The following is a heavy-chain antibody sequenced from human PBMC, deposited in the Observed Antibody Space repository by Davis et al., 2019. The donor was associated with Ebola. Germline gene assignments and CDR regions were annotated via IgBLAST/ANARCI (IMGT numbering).Heavy chain of an antibody. Sequence: MPSETLSLTCAVYGGSFSGFFWSWIRQPPGKGLEWIGEINHSGNTHYNPSLKSRVAISVDASKNQFSLKLSSVTAADTAVYYCARPPLRDSSGYYPKYFQHWGQGTLVTVSS. CDR2: INHSGNT. CDR3: ARPPLRDSSGYYPKYFQH. J-gene: IGHJ1*01. D-gene: IGHD3-22*01. CDR1: GGSFSGFF. V-gene: IGHV4-34*01.